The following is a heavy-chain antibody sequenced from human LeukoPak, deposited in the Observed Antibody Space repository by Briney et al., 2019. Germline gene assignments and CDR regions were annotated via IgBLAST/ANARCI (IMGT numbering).Heavy chain of an antibody. J-gene: IGHJ4*02. Sequence: ATVKVSCKASGYTFTTYAMHWVRQAPGQRLEWMGWINAGNGNTKYSQKFQARVTITRDTSASTAYMELSSLRSEDTAVYYCARDPIGSRWPYYFDYWGQGTLVTVSS. CDR1: GYTFTTYA. V-gene: IGHV1-3*01. CDR2: INAGNGNT. D-gene: IGHD6-13*01. CDR3: ARDPIGSRWPYYFDY.